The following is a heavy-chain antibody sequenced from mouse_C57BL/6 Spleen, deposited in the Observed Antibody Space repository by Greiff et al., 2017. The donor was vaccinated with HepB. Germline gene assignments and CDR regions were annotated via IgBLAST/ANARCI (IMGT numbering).Heavy chain of an antibody. V-gene: IGHV1-64*01. J-gene: IGHJ4*01. CDR2: IHPNSGST. Sequence: VQLQQSGAELVKPGASVKLSCKASGYTFTSYWMHWVKQRPGQGLEWIGMIHPNSGSTNYNEKFKSKATMTVDKSSSTAYMQLSSLTSEDSAVYYCAGNCDGAMDYWGQGTSVTVAS. CDR3: AGNCDGAMDY. CDR1: GYTFTSYW. D-gene: IGHD2-3*01.